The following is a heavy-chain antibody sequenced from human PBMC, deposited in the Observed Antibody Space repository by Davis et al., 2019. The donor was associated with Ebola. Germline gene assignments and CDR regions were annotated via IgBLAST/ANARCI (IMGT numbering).Heavy chain of an antibody. D-gene: IGHD6-13*01. CDR3: ARRRPEYGSSWYYYYYGMDV. V-gene: IGHV4-39*01. J-gene: IGHJ6*02. CDR1: GGSISSSSYY. CDR2: IYYSGST. Sequence: SETLSLTCTVSGGSISSSSYYWGWIRQPPGKGLEWIGSIYYSGSTYYNPSLKSRVTISVDTSKNQFSLKLSSVTAADTAVYYCARRRPEYGSSWYYYYYGMDVWGQGTTVTVSS.